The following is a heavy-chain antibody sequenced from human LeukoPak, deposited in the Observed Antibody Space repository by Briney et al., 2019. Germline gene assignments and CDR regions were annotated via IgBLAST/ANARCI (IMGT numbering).Heavy chain of an antibody. J-gene: IGHJ4*02. Sequence: ASVKVSCKASGYTFTSYAMNWVRQAPGQGLEWMGWINTNTGNPTYAQGFTGRFVFSLDTSVSTAYLQISSLKAEDTAVYYCARAHHITMIVPGDFWGQGTLVTVSS. CDR2: INTNTGNP. V-gene: IGHV7-4-1*02. CDR1: GYTFTSYA. D-gene: IGHD3-22*01. CDR3: ARAHHITMIVPGDF.